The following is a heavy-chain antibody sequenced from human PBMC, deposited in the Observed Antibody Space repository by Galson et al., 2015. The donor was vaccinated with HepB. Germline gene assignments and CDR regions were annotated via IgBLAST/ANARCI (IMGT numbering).Heavy chain of an antibody. V-gene: IGHV3-66*01. CDR3: ASGALLQEVPWS. J-gene: IGHJ4*02. Sequence: SLRLSCAASGFTVSSNYMSWVRQAPGKGLEWVSVIYSDGSTYYADFVKGRFTISRDNSKNTLYLQMNSLRAEDTAVYYCASGALLQEVPWSWGQGTLVTVSS. D-gene: IGHD2-15*01. CDR2: IYSDGST. CDR1: GFTVSSNY.